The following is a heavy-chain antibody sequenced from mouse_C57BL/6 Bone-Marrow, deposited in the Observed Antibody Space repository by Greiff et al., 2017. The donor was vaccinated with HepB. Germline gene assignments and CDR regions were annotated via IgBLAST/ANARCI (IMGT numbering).Heavy chain of an antibody. Sequence: DVQLVESGGGLVQPGGSLSLSCAASGFTFTDYYMSWVRQPPGKALEWLGFIRNKANGYTTEYSASVKGRFTISRDNSQSILYLQMNALRAEDSATYYCASYYYGSSYWYFDVWGTGTTVTVSS. J-gene: IGHJ1*03. CDR3: ASYYYGSSYWYFDV. CDR1: GFTFTDYY. CDR2: IRNKANGYTT. V-gene: IGHV7-3*01. D-gene: IGHD1-1*01.